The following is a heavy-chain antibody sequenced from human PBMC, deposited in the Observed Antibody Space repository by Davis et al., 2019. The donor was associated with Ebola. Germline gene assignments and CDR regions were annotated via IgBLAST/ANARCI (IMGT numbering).Heavy chain of an antibody. D-gene: IGHD4-17*01. CDR1: GFTFTSYT. J-gene: IGHJ4*02. V-gene: IGHV3-21*04. CDR2: VNSPSNYI. Sequence: GESLKISCAASGFTFTSYTMYWVRQAPGKGLEWVSSVNSPSNYIYYADSVKGRFTISRDNAKNSVYLQMNSLKIEDTAVYFCARVDYGNLDYWGQGTLVTVSS. CDR3: ARVDYGNLDY.